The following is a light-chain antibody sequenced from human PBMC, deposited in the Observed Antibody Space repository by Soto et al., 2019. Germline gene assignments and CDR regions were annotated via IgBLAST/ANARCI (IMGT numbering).Light chain of an antibody. CDR3: QSSDSSGRYPYV. V-gene: IGLV3-25*02. J-gene: IGLJ1*01. Sequence: SYELTQPPSVSVSPGQTARITCSGDALPKQYAYWYQQKPGQAPVVVIYKDNGRPSGIPERFSGSSSGTTVTLTIGGVQAEDEAYYYCQSSDSSGRYPYVFGTGTKLTVL. CDR1: ALPKQY. CDR2: KDN.